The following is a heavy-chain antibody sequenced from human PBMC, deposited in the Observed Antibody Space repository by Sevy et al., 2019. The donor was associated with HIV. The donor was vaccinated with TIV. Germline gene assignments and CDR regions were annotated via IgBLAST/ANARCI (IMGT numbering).Heavy chain of an antibody. Sequence: GGSLRLSCAASGFTLSGSVMHWVRQASGKGLEWVGRIRGKANSYATAYAASVKGRFTISKDDSKNTAYLQMNSLKTEDTAVYYCTRREAGTGDYWGQGPLVTVSS. V-gene: IGHV3-73*01. J-gene: IGHJ4*02. CDR3: TRREAGTGDY. D-gene: IGHD1-1*01. CDR1: GFTLSGSV. CDR2: IRGKANSYAT.